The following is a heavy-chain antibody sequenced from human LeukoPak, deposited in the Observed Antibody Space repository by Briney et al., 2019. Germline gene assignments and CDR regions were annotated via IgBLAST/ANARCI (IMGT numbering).Heavy chain of an antibody. V-gene: IGHV3-23*01. CDR3: AKAYLYCSSTSCPSGPRYYGMDV. CDR1: GFTFSSYA. CDR2: ISGSGGST. D-gene: IGHD2-2*01. J-gene: IGHJ6*04. Sequence: GGSLRLSCAASGFTFSSYAMSWVRQAPGKGLEWDSAISGSGGSTYYADSVKGRFTISRDNSKNTLYLQMNSLRAEDTAVYYCAKAYLYCSSTSCPSGPRYYGMDVWGKGTTVTVSS.